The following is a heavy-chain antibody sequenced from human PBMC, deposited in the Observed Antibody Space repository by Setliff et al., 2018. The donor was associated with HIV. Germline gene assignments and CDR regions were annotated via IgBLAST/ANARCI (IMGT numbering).Heavy chain of an antibody. J-gene: IGHJ6*03. CDR1: VGSFSGHY. CDR3: ARGQDLGATWTGYYYYYMDV. V-gene: IGHV4-34*01. Sequence: KTSETLSLTCAVYVGSFSGHYWIWIRQPPRKGLEWIGETNPSGSTKYNPSLKSRVTISVDRSKNQFSLKLTSVTAADTAVYYCARGQDLGATWTGYYYYYMDVWGKGTTVTVSS. CDR2: TNPSGST. D-gene: IGHD1-26*01.